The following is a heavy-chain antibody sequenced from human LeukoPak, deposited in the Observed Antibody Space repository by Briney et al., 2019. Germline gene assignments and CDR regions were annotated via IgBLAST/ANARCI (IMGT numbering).Heavy chain of an antibody. V-gene: IGHV4-34*01. Sequence: SETLSLTCAVYGGSFSGYYWSWIRQPPGKGLEWIGEINHSGITNYSPSLKSRVTISLDTSKNQFSLKLSSVTAADTAVYYCARDFRSGTSLDYWGQGTLVTVSS. CDR3: ARDFRSGTSLDY. CDR1: GGSFSGYY. D-gene: IGHD3-10*01. J-gene: IGHJ4*02. CDR2: INHSGIT.